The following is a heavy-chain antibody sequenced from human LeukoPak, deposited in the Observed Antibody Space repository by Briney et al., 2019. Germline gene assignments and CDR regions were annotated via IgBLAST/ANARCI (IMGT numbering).Heavy chain of an antibody. D-gene: IGHD3-22*01. CDR3: ARMGRYYYDSSGYKRFDY. V-gene: IGHV4-34*01. CDR2: INHSGST. J-gene: IGHJ4*02. Sequence: SETLSLTCAVYGGSFSGYYWSWIRQPPGKGLEWIGEINHSGSTNYNPSLKSRVTISVDTSKNHFSLKLSSVTAADTSIYYCARMGRYYYDSSGYKRFDYWGQGTLVTVSS. CDR1: GGSFSGYY.